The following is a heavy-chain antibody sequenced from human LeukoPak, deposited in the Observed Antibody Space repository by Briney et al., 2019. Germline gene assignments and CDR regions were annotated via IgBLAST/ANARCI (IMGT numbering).Heavy chain of an antibody. Sequence: GGSLRLSCAASGFTFSSYGMSWVRQAPGKGLEWVSAISGSGGSTYYADSVKGRFTISRDNSKNTLYLQMNSLRAEDTAVYYCARGSRNYRELWTVDAFDIWGQGTMVTVSS. J-gene: IGHJ3*02. D-gene: IGHD1-26*01. CDR2: ISGSGGST. CDR1: GFTFSSYG. V-gene: IGHV3-23*01. CDR3: ARGSRNYRELWTVDAFDI.